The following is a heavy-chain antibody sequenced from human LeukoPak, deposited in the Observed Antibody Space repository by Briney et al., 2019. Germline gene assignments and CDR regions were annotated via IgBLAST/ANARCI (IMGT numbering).Heavy chain of an antibody. Sequence: GSSVKVSCKXSGGTFSSYAISWVRQAPGQGLEWMGRIIPIFGTANYAQKFQGRVTITTDESTSTAYMELSSLRSEDTAVYYCARAGYSSSWYGPEVYYYYMDVWGKGTTVTVSS. CDR2: IIPIFGTA. V-gene: IGHV1-69*05. CDR3: ARAGYSSSWYGPEVYYYYMDV. D-gene: IGHD6-13*01. CDR1: GGTFSSYA. J-gene: IGHJ6*03.